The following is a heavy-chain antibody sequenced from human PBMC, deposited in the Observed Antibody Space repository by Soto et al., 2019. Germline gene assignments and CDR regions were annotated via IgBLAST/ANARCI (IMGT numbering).Heavy chain of an antibody. CDR1: GFTFSSYS. CDR3: ARGLYYYDSSAYYSP. CDR2: ISSSSSYI. Sequence: EVQLVESGGGLVKPGGSLRLSCAASGFTFSSYSMNWVRQAPGKGLEWVSSISSSSSYIYYADSVKGRFTISRDNAKNSLYLQMNSLRAEDTAVYYCARGLYYYDSSAYYSPWGQGTPVTVSS. J-gene: IGHJ5*02. D-gene: IGHD3-22*01. V-gene: IGHV3-21*01.